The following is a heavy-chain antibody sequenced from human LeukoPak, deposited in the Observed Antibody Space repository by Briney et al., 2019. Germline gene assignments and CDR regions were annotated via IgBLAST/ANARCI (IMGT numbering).Heavy chain of an antibody. CDR3: AKDHPGQSWLQFPLSFDY. D-gene: IGHD5-24*01. CDR2: ISGSGGSA. J-gene: IGHJ4*02. Sequence: GGSLRLACAASGFTFSGYAMSWVRQAPGKGLEWVSAISGSGGSAYYADSVKGRFTISRDNSKNTLYLQMNSLRAEDTAVYYCAKDHPGQSWLQFPLSFDYWGQGTLVTVSS. CDR1: GFTFSGYA. V-gene: IGHV3-23*01.